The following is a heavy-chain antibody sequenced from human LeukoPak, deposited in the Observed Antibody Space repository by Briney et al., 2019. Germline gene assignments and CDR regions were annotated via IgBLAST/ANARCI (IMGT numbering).Heavy chain of an antibody. Sequence: SETLSLTCTVSGGSISSYYWSWIRQPPGKGLEWIGYIYYSGSTSYNPSLKSRVTISVDTSKNQFSLKLSSVTAADTAVYYCARSSRGLALEFDYWGQGTLVTVSS. V-gene: IGHV4-59*12. CDR2: IYYSGST. J-gene: IGHJ4*02. CDR3: ARSSRGLALEFDY. D-gene: IGHD1-1*01. CDR1: GGSISSYY.